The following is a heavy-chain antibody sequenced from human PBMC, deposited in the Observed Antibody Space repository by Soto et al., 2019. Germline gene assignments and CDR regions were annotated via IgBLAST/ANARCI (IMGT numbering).Heavy chain of an antibody. J-gene: IGHJ6*03. V-gene: IGHV3-7*01. D-gene: IGHD2-2*01. CDR2: IRQDGSET. CDR1: GFSFSTSW. CDR3: ARQPAAPYQYLYYMDA. Sequence: GGSLRLSCSASGFSFSTSWMTWVRRAPGKGLEWVANIRQDGSETFYSGSILGRFTISRDNAKNSLFLQMDSLRVEDTATYFCARQPAAPYQYLYYMDAWGKGTTVTVSS.